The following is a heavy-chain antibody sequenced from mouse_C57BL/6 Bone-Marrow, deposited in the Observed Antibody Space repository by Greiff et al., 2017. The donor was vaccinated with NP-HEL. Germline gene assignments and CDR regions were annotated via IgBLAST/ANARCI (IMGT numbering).Heavy chain of an antibody. CDR1: GFTFSDYY. J-gene: IGHJ2*01. D-gene: IGHD2-1*01. CDR2: ISNGGGST. V-gene: IGHV5-12*01. Sequence: EVKLMESGGGLVQPGGSLKLSCAASGFTFSDYYMYWVRQTPEKRLEWVAYISNGGGSTYYPDTVKGRFTISRDNAKNTLYLQMSRLKSEDTAMYYCARQALYGNYYFDYWGQGTTLTVSS. CDR3: ARQALYGNYYFDY.